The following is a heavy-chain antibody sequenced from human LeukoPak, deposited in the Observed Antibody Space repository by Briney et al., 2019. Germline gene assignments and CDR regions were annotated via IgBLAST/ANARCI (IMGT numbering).Heavy chain of an antibody. CDR1: GFTFSSYS. CDR2: ISSSSSTI. Sequence: GGSLRLSCAASGFTFSSYSMNWVRQAPGKGLEWVSYISSSSSTIYYADSVKGRFTISRDNAKNSLYLQMNSLRAEDTAVYYCARGRYDFWSGLDAFDIWGQGTMVTVSS. D-gene: IGHD3-3*01. J-gene: IGHJ3*02. CDR3: ARGRYDFWSGLDAFDI. V-gene: IGHV3-48*01.